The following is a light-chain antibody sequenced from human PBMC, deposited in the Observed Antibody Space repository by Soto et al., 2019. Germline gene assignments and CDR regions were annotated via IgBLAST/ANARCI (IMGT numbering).Light chain of an antibody. Sequence: IQLTQSPSSLSASVGDRVTVTCRASQGIGTYLVWYQQKSGKAPTVLIYAASTLQSGVPSRFSGSGSGTDFTLSISSLQPEDVATYYCQRYDIAPWTFGQGTKVEIK. J-gene: IGKJ1*01. CDR3: QRYDIAPWT. V-gene: IGKV1-27*01. CDR2: AAS. CDR1: QGIGTY.